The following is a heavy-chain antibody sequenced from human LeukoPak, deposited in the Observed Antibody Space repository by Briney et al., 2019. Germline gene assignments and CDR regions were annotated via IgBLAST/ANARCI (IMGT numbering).Heavy chain of an antibody. CDR1: GGSISSYY. V-gene: IGHV4-59*08. D-gene: IGHD6-19*01. CDR3: ASTCSSGWGDWFDP. Sequence: PSETLSLTCTVSGGSISSYYWSWIRQPPRKGLEWIGYIYYSGSANYNPSLKSRVTISVDTSKNQFSLKLSSVTAADTAVYYCASTCSSGWGDWFDPWGQGTLVTVSS. J-gene: IGHJ5*02. CDR2: IYYSGSA.